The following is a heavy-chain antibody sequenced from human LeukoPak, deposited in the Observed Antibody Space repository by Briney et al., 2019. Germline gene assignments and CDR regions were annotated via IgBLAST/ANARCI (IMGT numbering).Heavy chain of an antibody. CDR3: AKEGAYPIITYDS. CDR1: GFTFSSYW. Sequence: GVSLRLSCAPSGFTFSSYWMIWAPRAPGKGLEGVANIKQDGNEKHYEDSVKGRFSISRDNAKNSLYLQMDSLRAEDTAVYYCAKEGAYPIITYDSWGQGALVTVSS. J-gene: IGHJ5*01. CDR2: IKQDGNEK. V-gene: IGHV3-7*01. D-gene: IGHD3-10*01.